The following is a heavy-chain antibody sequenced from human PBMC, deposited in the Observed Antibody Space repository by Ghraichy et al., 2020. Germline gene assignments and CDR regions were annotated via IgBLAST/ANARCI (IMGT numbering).Heavy chain of an antibody. J-gene: IGHJ3*02. CDR2: ISYDGSNK. V-gene: IGHV3-30*04. Sequence: GGSLRLSCAASGFTFSSYAMHWVRQAPGKGLEWVAVISYDGSNKYYADSVKGRFTISRDNSKNTLYLQMNSLRAEDTAVYYCARVNWGLGYDAFDIWGQGTMVTVSS. CDR3: ARVNWGLGYDAFDI. CDR1: GFTFSSYA. D-gene: IGHD7-27*01.